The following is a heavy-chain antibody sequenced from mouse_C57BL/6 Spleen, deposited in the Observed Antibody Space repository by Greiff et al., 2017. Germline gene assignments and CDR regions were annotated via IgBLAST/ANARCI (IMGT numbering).Heavy chain of an antibody. Sequence: QVLLQESGAELVKPGDSVKMSCKASGYSFTSYWITWVKPRPGQGREWIGDIYSGSGSTNYNGKFKSKATLTVETSSSSAYMQLSSLASEGSAVYYSARARLYVGYWFAYWSQGTLVTVSA. V-gene: IGHV1-55*01. CDR1: GYSFTSYW. J-gene: IGHJ3*01. CDR2: IYSGSGST. CDR3: ARARLYVGYWFAY. D-gene: IGHD2-3*01.